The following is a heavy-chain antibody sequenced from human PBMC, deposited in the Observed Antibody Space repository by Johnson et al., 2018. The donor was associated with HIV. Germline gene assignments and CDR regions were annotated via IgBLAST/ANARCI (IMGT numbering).Heavy chain of an antibody. CDR2: IRYDGSNG. D-gene: IGHD2/OR15-2a*01. V-gene: IGHV3-30*02. Sequence: QVQLVESGGGVVQPGGSLRLSCAASGFIFSSYGMQWVRQAPGKGLEWVAFIRYDGSNGYYVDSVEGRFTISRDNSNNTLFLQMNSLGSEDTAVYYCAKAQGTYRGSPNSGGQGTRVTVSS. CDR1: GFIFSSYG. CDR3: AKAQGTYRGSPNS. J-gene: IGHJ3*01.